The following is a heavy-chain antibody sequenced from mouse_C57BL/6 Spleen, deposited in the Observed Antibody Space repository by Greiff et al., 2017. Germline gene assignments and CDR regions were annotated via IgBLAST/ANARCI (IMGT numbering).Heavy chain of an antibody. V-gene: IGHV1-82*01. CDR2: IYPGDGDT. CDR1: GYAFSSSW. Sequence: VQLQQSGPELVKPGASVKISCKASGYAFSSSWMNWVKQRPGKGLEWIGRIYPGDGDTNYNGKFKGKATLTADKSSSTAYMQRSSLTSEDSAVYFCARFPLQAMDYWGQGTSVTVSS. CDR3: ARFPLQAMDY. D-gene: IGHD6-1*01. J-gene: IGHJ4*01.